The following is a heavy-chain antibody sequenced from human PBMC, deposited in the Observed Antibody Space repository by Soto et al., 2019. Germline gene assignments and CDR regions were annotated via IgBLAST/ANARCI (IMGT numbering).Heavy chain of an antibody. V-gene: IGHV3-23*01. CDR1: GFTFSSYA. J-gene: IGHJ4*02. Sequence: HPGGSLRLSCAASGFTFSSYAMSWVRQAPGKGLEWVSAISGSGGSTYYAGSVKGRFTISRDNSKNTLYLQMNSLRAEDTAVYYCAKDHRYYDFWSGLFDYWGQGTLVTVSS. CDR3: AKDHRYYDFWSGLFDY. D-gene: IGHD3-3*01. CDR2: ISGSGGST.